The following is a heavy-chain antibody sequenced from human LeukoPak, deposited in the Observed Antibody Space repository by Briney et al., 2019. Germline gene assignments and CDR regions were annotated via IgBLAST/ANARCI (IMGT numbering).Heavy chain of an antibody. Sequence: GGSLRLSCAASGFTFSSYSMNWVRQAPGKGLEWFSSISSSSSYIYYADSVKGRFTISRDNAKNSLYLQMNSLRAEDTAVYYCASGGVYSSSWYVFDPWGQGTLVTVSS. J-gene: IGHJ5*02. D-gene: IGHD6-13*01. CDR3: ASGGVYSSSWYVFDP. V-gene: IGHV3-21*01. CDR1: GFTFSSYS. CDR2: ISSSSSYI.